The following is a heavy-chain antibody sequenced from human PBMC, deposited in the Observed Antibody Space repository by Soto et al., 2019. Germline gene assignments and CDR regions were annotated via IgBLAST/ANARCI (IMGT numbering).Heavy chain of an antibody. D-gene: IGHD3-22*01. J-gene: IGHJ3*02. V-gene: IGHV3-23*01. Sequence: PGGSLRLSCAASGFTFSSYAMSWVRQAPGKGLVWVSAISGSGGSTYYADSVKGRFTISRDNSKDTLYLQMNSLRAEDTAVYYCAKDRMGDSSGYYLPDAFDIWGQGTMVTVSS. CDR1: GFTFSSYA. CDR2: ISGSGGST. CDR3: AKDRMGDSSGYYLPDAFDI.